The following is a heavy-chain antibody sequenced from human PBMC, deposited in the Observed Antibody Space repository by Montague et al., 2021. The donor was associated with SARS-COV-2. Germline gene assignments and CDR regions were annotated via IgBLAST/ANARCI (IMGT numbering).Heavy chain of an antibody. V-gene: IGHV4-34*01. D-gene: IGHD2-2*01. Sequence: SETLSLTCAVYGGSLSGYYWSWIRQPPGEGLEWIAEISHSGSTSYNPSLKSRVTIPVDTSKNQFSLKLSSATAADTAVYYCVRVPYRLLFVPRYYGTDVWGQGTTVTVSS. CDR3: VRVPYRLLFVPRYYGTDV. CDR2: ISHSGST. CDR1: GGSLSGYY. J-gene: IGHJ6*02.